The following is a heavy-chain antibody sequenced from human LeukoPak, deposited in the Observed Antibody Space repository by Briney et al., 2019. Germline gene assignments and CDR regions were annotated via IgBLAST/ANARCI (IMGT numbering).Heavy chain of an antibody. J-gene: IGHJ6*04. CDR2: IWGGGSNK. CDR3: ARDMFSGGSCYVYYYYGMDV. CDR1: GFTFSSYG. Sequence: GRSLRLSCAASGFTFSSYGMHWVRQAPGKGLEWVSAIWGGGSNKYYADSVKGRFTISRDNSKNTLYLQMNSLRAEDTAVYYCARDMFSGGSCYVYYYYGMDVWGKGTTVTVSS. D-gene: IGHD2-15*01. V-gene: IGHV3-33*01.